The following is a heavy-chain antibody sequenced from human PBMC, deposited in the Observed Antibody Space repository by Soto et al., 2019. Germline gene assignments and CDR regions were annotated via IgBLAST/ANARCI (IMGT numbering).Heavy chain of an antibody. V-gene: IGHV3-23*01. CDR1: GFIFSSYT. Sequence: EAQLLQSGGGLVQPGESLRLSCAASGFIFSSYTMSWVRQAPGKGLEWVSVISGSGGSPYHADSVQGRFTISRDNPKNTLYLQMNSLRAEDTAIYYCAKARCSSATCYVPDYWGQGTLVTVSS. CDR2: ISGSGGSP. CDR3: AKARCSSATCYVPDY. D-gene: IGHD2-2*01. J-gene: IGHJ4*02.